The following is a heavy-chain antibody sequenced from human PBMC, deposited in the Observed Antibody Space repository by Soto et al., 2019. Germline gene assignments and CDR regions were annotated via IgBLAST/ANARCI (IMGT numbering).Heavy chain of an antibody. CDR3: ATRDGDGAAGKYYFDY. CDR2: IIPILGIA. V-gene: IGHV1-69*02. D-gene: IGHD6-13*01. J-gene: IGHJ4*02. CDR1: GGTFSSYT. Sequence: QVQLVHSGAEVKKPGSSVKVSCKASGGTFSSYTISWVRQAPGQGLEWMGRIIPILGIANYAQKFQGRVTITADKSTSTAYMELSSLRSEDTAVYYCATRDGDGAAGKYYFDYWGQGTLVTVSS.